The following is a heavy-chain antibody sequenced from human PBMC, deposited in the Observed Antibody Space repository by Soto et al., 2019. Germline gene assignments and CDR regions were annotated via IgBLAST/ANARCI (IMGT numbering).Heavy chain of an antibody. Sequence: EVQLVESGGGFVEPGGSLRLSCVGSGLTLSHAWMTWVRQAPGKGLEWVGRIKTKGEGGTYYADSVKGRFTISRDNSKNTLYLQMNSRRAEDTAVYYCAKAYSGYDWGGAYAFDIWGQGTMVTVSS. V-gene: IGHV3-23*04. CDR2: IKTKGEGGT. D-gene: IGHD5-12*01. CDR3: AKAYSGYDWGGAYAFDI. CDR1: GLTLSHAW. J-gene: IGHJ3*02.